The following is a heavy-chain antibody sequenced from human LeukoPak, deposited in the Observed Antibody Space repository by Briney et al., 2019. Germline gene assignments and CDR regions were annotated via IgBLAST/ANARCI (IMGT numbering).Heavy chain of an antibody. J-gene: IGHJ4*02. V-gene: IGHV3-21*01. Sequence: GRSLRLSCAASGFTFSSYSMNWVRQAPGKGLEWVSSISSSSSYIYYADSVKGRFTISRDNAKNSLYLQMNSLRAEDTAVYYCARVVTLADFDYWGQGTLVTVSS. CDR1: GFTFSSYS. D-gene: IGHD4/OR15-4a*01. CDR2: ISSSSSYI. CDR3: ARVVTLADFDY.